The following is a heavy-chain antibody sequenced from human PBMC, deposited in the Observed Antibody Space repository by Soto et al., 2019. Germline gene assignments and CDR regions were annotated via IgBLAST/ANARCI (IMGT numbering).Heavy chain of an antibody. CDR1: GYTFISYD. V-gene: IGHV1-8*01. CDR3: ARGDGYIFDY. CDR2: MNPNTGDT. J-gene: IGHJ4*02. D-gene: IGHD5-12*01. Sequence: QVQLVQSGAEVKKPGASVKVSCKASGYTFISYDINWVRQATGQGLEWMGWMNPNTGDTGYAQKFQGRVTMTRNTSINTANLELSSLRSDDTAVYFCARGDGYIFDYWGQGTLFTVSS.